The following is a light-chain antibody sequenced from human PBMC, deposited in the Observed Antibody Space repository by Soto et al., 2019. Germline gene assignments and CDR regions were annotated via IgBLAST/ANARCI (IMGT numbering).Light chain of an antibody. CDR1: QSISSY. CDR3: QQSYSTPRT. Sequence: DIQMTQSPSSLSASVGDRVTITCRASQSISSYLNWYQQKPGKAPNLLIYAESSLQSGVPSRFSGSGSGTDLTLTISSLQPEDFATYYCQQSYSTPRTFGQGTKVEIK. J-gene: IGKJ1*01. CDR2: AES. V-gene: IGKV1-39*01.